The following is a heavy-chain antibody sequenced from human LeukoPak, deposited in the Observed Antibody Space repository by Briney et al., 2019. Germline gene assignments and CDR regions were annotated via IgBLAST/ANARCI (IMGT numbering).Heavy chain of an antibody. CDR1: GYTFTSYY. CDR3: ARWWVGCSSTSCYNYYYYYGMDV. V-gene: IGHV1-46*01. D-gene: IGHD2-2*02. J-gene: IGHJ6*02. CDR2: INPSGGST. Sequence: GASVKVSCKASGYTFTSYYMHWVRQAPGQGLEWMGIINPSGGSTSYAQKFQGRVTITRDTSASTAYMELSSLRSEDTAVYYCARWWVGCSSTSCYNYYYYYGMDVWGQGTTVTVSS.